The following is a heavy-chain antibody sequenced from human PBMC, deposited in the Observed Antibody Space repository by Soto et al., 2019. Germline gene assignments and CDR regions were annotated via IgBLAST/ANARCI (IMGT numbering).Heavy chain of an antibody. CDR2: ISGSGGST. CDR3: AKDQFVVVVAAHNWFDP. CDR1: GFTFSSYA. J-gene: IGHJ5*02. V-gene: IGHV3-23*01. Sequence: PGGSLRLSCAASGFTFSSYAMSWVRQAPGKGLEWVSAISGSGGSTYYADSVKGRFTISRDNSKNTLYLQMNSLRAEDTAVYYCAKDQFVVVVAAHNWFDPWGQGTLVTVSS. D-gene: IGHD2-15*01.